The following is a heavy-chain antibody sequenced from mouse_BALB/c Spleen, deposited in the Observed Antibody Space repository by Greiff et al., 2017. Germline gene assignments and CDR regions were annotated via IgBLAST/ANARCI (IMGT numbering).Heavy chain of an antibody. V-gene: IGHV1-77*01. Sequence: QVQLKQSGPELVKPGASVKMSCKASGYTFTDYVISWVKQRTGQGLEWIGEIYPGSGSTYYNEKFKGKATLTADKSSNTAYMQLSSLTSEDSAVYFCAVYYYGSSYYWGQGTTLTVSS. CDR1: GYTFTDYV. D-gene: IGHD1-1*01. CDR3: AVYYYGSSYY. CDR2: IYPGSGST. J-gene: IGHJ2*01.